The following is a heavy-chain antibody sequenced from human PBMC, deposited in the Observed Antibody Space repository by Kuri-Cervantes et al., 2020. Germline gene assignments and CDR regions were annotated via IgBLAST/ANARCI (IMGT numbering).Heavy chain of an antibody. Sequence: GESLKISCAASGFTFSNAWMSWVRQAPGKGLEWVAVISYDGSNKYYADSAKGRFTISRDNSKNTLYLQMNSLRAEDTAVYYCARDPPLVGGFDYWGQGTLVTVSS. V-gene: IGHV3-30-3*01. CDR1: GFTFSNAW. CDR3: ARDPPLVGGFDY. D-gene: IGHD1-26*01. J-gene: IGHJ4*02. CDR2: ISYDGSNK.